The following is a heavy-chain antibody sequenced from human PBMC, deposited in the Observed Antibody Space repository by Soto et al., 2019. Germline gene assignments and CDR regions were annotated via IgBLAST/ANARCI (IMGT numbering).Heavy chain of an antibody. CDR2: ISANSGNT. Sequence: AAVKVSCKAFGFIFNNYAISWVRQAPGQGLEWMGWISANSGNTNYAQKLQGRVTMTTDTSTSTAYMELRSLRSDDTAVYYCATAGNYDSSGRDFWGQGTMVTVSS. V-gene: IGHV1-18*04. CDR3: ATAGNYDSSGRDF. CDR1: GFIFNNYA. J-gene: IGHJ4*02. D-gene: IGHD3-22*01.